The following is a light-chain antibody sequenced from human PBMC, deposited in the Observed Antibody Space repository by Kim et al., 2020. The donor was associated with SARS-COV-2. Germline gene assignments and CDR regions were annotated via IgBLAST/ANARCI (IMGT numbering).Light chain of an antibody. CDR3: QQYGSSRIT. J-gene: IGKJ3*01. Sequence: EIVLTQSPGTLSLSPGERATLSCRASQSVSSSYLAWYQQKPGQAPRLLIYGASSRATGIPDRFSGSGSGTDFTLTISRLEPEDFAVYYCQQYGSSRITFGPGPKVDPK. CDR2: GAS. CDR1: QSVSSSY. V-gene: IGKV3-20*01.